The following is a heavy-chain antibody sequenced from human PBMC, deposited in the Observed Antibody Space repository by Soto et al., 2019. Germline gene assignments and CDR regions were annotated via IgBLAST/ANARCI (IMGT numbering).Heavy chain of an antibody. CDR1: GGSIISGY. CDR2: ISYSGNT. J-gene: IGHJ4*02. D-gene: IGHD2-15*01. CDR3: AGLRGYAGSPIDY. V-gene: IGHV4-59*01. Sequence: SETLSLTXTVSGGSIISGYWSWIRQPPGKGLEWIGYISYSGNTNYNPSLKSRVTMSVDTPKNQFSLRLSSVTTADTAIYYCAGLRGYAGSPIDYWGQGTLVTVS.